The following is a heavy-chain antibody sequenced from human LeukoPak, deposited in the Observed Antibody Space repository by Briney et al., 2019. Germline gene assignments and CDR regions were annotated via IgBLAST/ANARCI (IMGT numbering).Heavy chain of an antibody. J-gene: IGHJ4*02. CDR2: IYSGGST. CDR3: AREGERWHFDY. V-gene: IGHV3-66*01. D-gene: IGHD3-16*01. CDR1: GFTFSSYT. Sequence: GGSLRLSCAASGFTFSSYTMHWVRQAPGKGLEWVSVIYSGGSTYYADSVKGRFTISRDNSKNTLYLQMNSLRAEDTAVYYCAREGERWHFDYWGQGTLVTVSS.